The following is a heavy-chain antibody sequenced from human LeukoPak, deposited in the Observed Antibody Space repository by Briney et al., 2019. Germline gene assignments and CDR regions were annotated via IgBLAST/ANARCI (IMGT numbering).Heavy chain of an antibody. Sequence: ASVKVSCKASGYTFTSYYMHWVRQAPGQGLEWMGIINPSGGSTSYAQKFQGRVTMTRDTSTSTVYMELSSLRSEDTAVYYCARSTRQWLVPVWFDPWGQGTLVTVSS. CDR2: INPSGGST. V-gene: IGHV1-46*01. CDR1: GYTFTSYY. D-gene: IGHD6-19*01. J-gene: IGHJ5*02. CDR3: ARSTRQWLVPVWFDP.